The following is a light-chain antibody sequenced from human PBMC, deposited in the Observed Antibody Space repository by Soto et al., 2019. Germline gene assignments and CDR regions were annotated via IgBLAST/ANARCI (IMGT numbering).Light chain of an antibody. CDR1: QSVGKNF. V-gene: IGKV3-20*01. CDR2: GAS. J-gene: IGKJ1*01. Sequence: EIVLTQSPGTLSLSPGERATLSCRASQSVGKNFVAWYQQKPGQAPRFLIYGASSRATGIPDRFSGSGSGTDFPLPISRLEPEDFAVYYCHQYASSPRTFGQGTKVEI. CDR3: HQYASSPRT.